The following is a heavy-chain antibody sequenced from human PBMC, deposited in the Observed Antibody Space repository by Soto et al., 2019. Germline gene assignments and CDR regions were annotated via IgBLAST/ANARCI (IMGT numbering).Heavy chain of an antibody. J-gene: IGHJ3*02. CDR2: IHPDEVTT. Sequence: PGGSLRLSCTASGFPFNDYWMHWVRQAPGKGLVWVSRIHPDEVTTSYADSVRGRFTVSRDNPKNTLYLQMNSLRAEDTAVYYCARSQSGAFDIWGQGTMVTVSS. D-gene: IGHD3-10*01. CDR3: ARSQSGAFDI. V-gene: IGHV3-74*01. CDR1: GFPFNDYW.